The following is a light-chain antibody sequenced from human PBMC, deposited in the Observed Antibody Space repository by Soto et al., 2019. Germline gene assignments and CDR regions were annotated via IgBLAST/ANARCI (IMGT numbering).Light chain of an antibody. V-gene: IGKV1-12*01. CDR1: RGVSSW. J-gene: IGKJ1*01. CDR2: GAC. CDR3: QQSNSFPPT. Sequence: DVQMTQSPSSVSAPAGDRVTITCRARRGVSSWLAWYQQKPGKAPTCPIEGACTLESGGPSSFSGSGSGTVFTSTINRLQAEGSATSFCQQSNSFPPTFGQGTKVDIK.